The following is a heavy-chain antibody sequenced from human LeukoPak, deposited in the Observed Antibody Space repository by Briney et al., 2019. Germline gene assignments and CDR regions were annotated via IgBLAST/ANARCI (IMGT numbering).Heavy chain of an antibody. CDR1: GGSFSGYY. Sequence: SETLSLTCAVYGGSFSGYYWSWIRQPPGKGLEWIGEINHSGSTNYNPSLKSRVTISVDTSKNQFSLKLSSVTAADTAVYYCARAPFSCSGGSCYSVWFDPWGQGTLVTVSS. V-gene: IGHV4-34*01. CDR2: INHSGST. D-gene: IGHD2-15*01. CDR3: ARAPFSCSGGSCYSVWFDP. J-gene: IGHJ5*02.